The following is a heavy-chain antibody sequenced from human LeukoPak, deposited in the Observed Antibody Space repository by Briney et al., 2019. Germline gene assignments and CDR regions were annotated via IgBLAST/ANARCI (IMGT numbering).Heavy chain of an antibody. V-gene: IGHV3-30*18. J-gene: IGHJ4*02. CDR2: ISFVGIKK. Sequence: GGSLRLSCAASGFTFSSYGMHWVCQAPGKGVERFAIISFVGIKKYYAASVKARFTISRANSKNTLYLQMNSLRAEDTAVYYCAKDYRGGYIHDYWGRGTLVTVSS. CDR3: AKDYRGGYIHDY. D-gene: IGHD5-18*01. CDR1: GFTFSSYG.